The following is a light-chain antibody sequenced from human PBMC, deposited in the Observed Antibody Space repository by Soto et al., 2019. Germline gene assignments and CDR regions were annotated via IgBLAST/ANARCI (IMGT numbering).Light chain of an antibody. Sequence: DIQMTQSPSSLSASVGDRVSITCRASESLDGSLAWYQQKPGGAPEPLIYDVSTLHGGVPSRFSGSGSATEFTLTISTMQPEDFATYYCQQYKSFVTVGGGTKVEIK. CDR2: DVS. J-gene: IGKJ4*01. CDR3: QQYKSFVT. CDR1: ESLDGS. V-gene: IGKV1-5*01.